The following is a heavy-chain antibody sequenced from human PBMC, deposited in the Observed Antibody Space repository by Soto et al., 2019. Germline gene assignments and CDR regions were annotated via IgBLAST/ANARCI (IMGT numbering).Heavy chain of an antibody. CDR2: ISGSGGST. Sequence: GGSLRLSCAASGFTFSSYAMSWVRQAPGKGLEWVSAISGSGGSTYYADSVKGRFTISRDNSKNTLYLQMNSLRAEDTAVYYCAKRGELLWFGEGRYYMDVWGKGTTVTVSS. J-gene: IGHJ6*03. CDR3: AKRGELLWFGEGRYYMDV. CDR1: GFTFSSYA. D-gene: IGHD3-10*01. V-gene: IGHV3-23*01.